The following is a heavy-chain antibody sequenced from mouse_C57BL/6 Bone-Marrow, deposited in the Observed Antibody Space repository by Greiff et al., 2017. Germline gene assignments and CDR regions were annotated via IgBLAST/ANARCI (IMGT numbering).Heavy chain of an antibody. CDR3: ARENYGSSYWFAY. V-gene: IGHV1-69*01. Sequence: QVQLQQPGAELMMPGASVKLSCKASGYTFTSYWMHWVKQRPGQGLEWIGEIDPSDSYTNYNQKFKGKSTLTVDKSSSTAYMQLSSLTSEDSAVYYCARENYGSSYWFAYWGQGTLVTVSA. J-gene: IGHJ3*01. D-gene: IGHD1-1*01. CDR1: GYTFTSYW. CDR2: IDPSDSYT.